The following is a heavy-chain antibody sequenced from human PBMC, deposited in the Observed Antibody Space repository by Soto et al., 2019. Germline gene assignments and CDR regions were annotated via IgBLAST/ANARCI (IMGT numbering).Heavy chain of an antibody. CDR2: ISSSSSYI. CDR3: AREESGGDRFFDY. J-gene: IGHJ4*02. V-gene: IGHV3-21*01. D-gene: IGHD1-26*01. CDR1: GFTFSSYS. Sequence: GGSLRLSCAASGFTFSSYSMNWVRQAPGKGLEWVSSISSSSSYIYYADSVKGRFTISRDNAKNSLYLQMNSLRAEDTAVYYCAREESGGDRFFDYWGQGTLVTVSS.